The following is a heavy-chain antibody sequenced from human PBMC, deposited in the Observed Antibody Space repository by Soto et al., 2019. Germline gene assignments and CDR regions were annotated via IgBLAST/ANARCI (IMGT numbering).Heavy chain of an antibody. CDR1: GGSISSSNW. V-gene: IGHV4-4*02. CDR3: ARELQGAANDNWFDP. CDR2: VYHSGST. D-gene: IGHD2-15*01. J-gene: IGHJ5*02. Sequence: QVQLQESGPGLVKPSGTLSLTCAVSGGSISSSNWWSWVRQPPGKGLEWIGEVYHSGSTNYNPSLKSRVTISVDKSKNQFSLKLSSVTAADTAVYYCARELQGAANDNWFDPWGQGTLVTVSS.